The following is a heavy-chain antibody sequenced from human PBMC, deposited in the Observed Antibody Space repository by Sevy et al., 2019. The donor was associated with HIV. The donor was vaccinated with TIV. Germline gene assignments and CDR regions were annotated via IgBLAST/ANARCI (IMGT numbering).Heavy chain of an antibody. CDR2: ISGSGGST. J-gene: IGHJ5*02. Sequence: GGYLRLSCAASGFTFSSYAMSWVRQAPGKGLEWVSAISGSGGSTYYADSVKGRFTISRDNSKNTLYLQMNSLRAEDTAVYYCAKLALAGPTTNSWFDPWGQGTLVTVSS. V-gene: IGHV3-23*01. CDR1: GFTFSSYA. CDR3: AKLALAGPTTNSWFDP. D-gene: IGHD4-17*01.